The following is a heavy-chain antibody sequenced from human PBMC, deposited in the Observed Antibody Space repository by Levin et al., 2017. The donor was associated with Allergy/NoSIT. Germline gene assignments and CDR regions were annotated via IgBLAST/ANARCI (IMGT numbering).Heavy chain of an antibody. CDR1: GFTFSSYS. D-gene: IGHD2-2*01. J-gene: IGHJ3*02. Sequence: SCAASGFTFSSYSMNWVRQAPGKGLEWVSSISSSSSYIYYADSVKGRFTISRDNAKNSLYLQMNSLRAEDTAVYYCARQSQLSGAFDIWGQGTMVTVSS. V-gene: IGHV3-21*01. CDR2: ISSSSSYI. CDR3: ARQSQLSGAFDI.